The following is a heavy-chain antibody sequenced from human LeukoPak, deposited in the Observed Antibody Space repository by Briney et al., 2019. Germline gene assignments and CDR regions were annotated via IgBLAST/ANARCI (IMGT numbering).Heavy chain of an antibody. J-gene: IGHJ4*02. Sequence: SVKVSCKASGYTFTSYGISWVRQAPGQGLEWMGGIVPFFGAADYAQRFQGRVTITADKSTSTAYMELARLRSDDTAMYFCAREVQGTFDYWGQGTLVTVSS. V-gene: IGHV1-69*06. CDR2: IVPFFGAA. D-gene: IGHD1-1*01. CDR3: AREVQGTFDY. CDR1: GYTFTSYG.